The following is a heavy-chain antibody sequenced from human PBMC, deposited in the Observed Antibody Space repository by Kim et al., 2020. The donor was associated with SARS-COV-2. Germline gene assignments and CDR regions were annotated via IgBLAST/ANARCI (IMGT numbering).Heavy chain of an antibody. V-gene: IGHV1-2*06. CDR1: GYTFTGYD. Sequence: ASVKVSCKAPGYTFTGYDMHWVRQAPGQGLEWMGRINTNTGDPAYSQGFPGRVPISRDSSVTTPYLQLSRLTSDDTTVYYCATAYLRLMFPFYGMVVLG. CDR3: ATAYLRLMFPFYGMVV. D-gene: IGHD3-10*02. J-gene: IGHJ6*02. CDR2: INTNTGDP.